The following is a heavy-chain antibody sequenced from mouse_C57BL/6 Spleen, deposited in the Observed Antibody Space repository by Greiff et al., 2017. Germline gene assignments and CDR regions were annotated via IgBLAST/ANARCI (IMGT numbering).Heavy chain of an antibody. CDR1: GYTFTDYT. Sequence: QVQLQQSDAELVRPGASVKISCKASGYTFTDYTIHWMKQRPEQGLEWIGYIYPRDGSTKYNEKFKGKATLTADKSSSTAYMQLNSLTSEDSAVYFCARYHWDDYAMDYWGQGTSVTVSS. D-gene: IGHD4-1*01. CDR3: ARYHWDDYAMDY. CDR2: IYPRDGST. V-gene: IGHV1-78*01. J-gene: IGHJ4*01.